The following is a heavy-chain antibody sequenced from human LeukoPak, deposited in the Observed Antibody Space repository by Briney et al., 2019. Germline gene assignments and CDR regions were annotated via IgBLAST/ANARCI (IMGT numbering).Heavy chain of an antibody. CDR1: GGSISSYY. V-gene: IGHV4-4*07. Sequence: SETLSLTCTVSGGSISSYYWSWIRQPAGKGLEWIGRIYTSGSTNYNPSLKSRVTMSVDTSKNQFSLKLSSVTAADTAVYYCARGKLGYCSGGSCYPYYYYYYMDVWGKGTTVTVSS. D-gene: IGHD2-15*01. CDR2: IYTSGST. J-gene: IGHJ6*03. CDR3: ARGKLGYCSGGSCYPYYYYYYMDV.